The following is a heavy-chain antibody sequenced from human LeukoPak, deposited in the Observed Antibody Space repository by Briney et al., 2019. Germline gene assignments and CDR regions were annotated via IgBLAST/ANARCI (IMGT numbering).Heavy chain of an antibody. D-gene: IGHD6-6*01. Sequence: PGGSLRLSCAASGFTFSSYSMNWVRQAPGKGLEWVSSISSSSSYIYYADSVKGRFTISRDNAKNSLYLQMNSLRAEDTAVYYCAAEYSSPRYIADYYYGMDVWGQGTTVTVSS. V-gene: IGHV3-21*01. CDR3: AAEYSSPRYIADYYYGMDV. J-gene: IGHJ6*02. CDR2: ISSSSSYI. CDR1: GFTFSSYS.